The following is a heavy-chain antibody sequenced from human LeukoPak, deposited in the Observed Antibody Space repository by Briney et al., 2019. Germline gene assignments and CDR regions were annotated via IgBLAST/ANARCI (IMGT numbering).Heavy chain of an antibody. CDR3: ARDRGPYSGYDSYYFDY. CDR2: IYYSGST. CDR1: GGSISSGGYY. D-gene: IGHD5-12*01. Sequence: PSQTLSLTCTVSGGSISSGGYYWSWIRQHPGKGLEWIGYIYYSGSTYYNPSLKSRVTISVDTSKNQFSLKLSSVTAADTAVYYCARDRGPYSGYDSYYFDYWGREPWSPSPQ. V-gene: IGHV4-31*03. J-gene: IGHJ4*02.